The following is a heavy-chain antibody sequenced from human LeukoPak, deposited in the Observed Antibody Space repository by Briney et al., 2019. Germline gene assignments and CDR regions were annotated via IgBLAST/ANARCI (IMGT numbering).Heavy chain of an antibody. Sequence: TLSLTCTVSGGSISSGGYYWSWIRQHPGKGLEWIGYIYYSGSTYYNPSLKSRVTISVDTSKNQFSLKLSSVTAADTAVYYCARDILVGMDVWGQGTTVTVSS. CDR2: IYYSGST. CDR3: ARDILVGMDV. J-gene: IGHJ6*02. CDR1: GGSISSGGYY. V-gene: IGHV4-31*03. D-gene: IGHD3-3*02.